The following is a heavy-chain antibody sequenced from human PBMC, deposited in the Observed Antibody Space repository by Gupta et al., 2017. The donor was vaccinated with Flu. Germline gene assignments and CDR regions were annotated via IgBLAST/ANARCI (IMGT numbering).Heavy chain of an antibody. CDR1: GFTFSSYG. Sequence: QVQLVESGGGVVQPGRSLRLSCAASGFTFSSYGMHWVRQAPGKGLEWVAVISYDGSNKYYADSVKGRFTISRDNSKNTLYLQMNSLRAEDTAVYYCAKEGGFLEWLAPDWYFDLWGRGTLVTVSS. V-gene: IGHV3-30*18. D-gene: IGHD3-3*01. CDR3: AKEGGFLEWLAPDWYFDL. J-gene: IGHJ2*01. CDR2: ISYDGSNK.